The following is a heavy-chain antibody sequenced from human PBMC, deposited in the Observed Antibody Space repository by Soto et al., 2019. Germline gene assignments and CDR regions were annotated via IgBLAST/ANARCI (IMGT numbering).Heavy chain of an antibody. Sequence: GGSLRLSCAVSGLTFSNYWMNWVRQAPGKGLVWVSRINSDGSSTDYADSVKGRFTISRDNARNTLYLEMRSLRAEDTALYYCGRGGRIVAAASVDWGQGTLVTVSS. D-gene: IGHD6-25*01. CDR1: GLTFSNYW. CDR2: INSDGSST. J-gene: IGHJ4*02. V-gene: IGHV3-74*01. CDR3: GRGGRIVAAASVD.